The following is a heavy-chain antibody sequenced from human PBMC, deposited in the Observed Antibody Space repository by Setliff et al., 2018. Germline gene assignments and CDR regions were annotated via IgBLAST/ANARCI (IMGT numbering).Heavy chain of an antibody. CDR2: IYWGDDK. CDR3: ARCITIFGVVIPNAFDY. Sequence: GSGPTLVNPTQTLSLTCTVSGFSLNTDGVGVGWIRQPPGKALEWLALIYWGDDKRYSPSLKSRLTITKDTSKNQVVLTMTNMDPVDTATYYCARCITIFGVVIPNAFDYWGQGTLVTVSS. J-gene: IGHJ4*02. V-gene: IGHV2-5*02. CDR1: GFSLNTDGVG. D-gene: IGHD3-3*01.